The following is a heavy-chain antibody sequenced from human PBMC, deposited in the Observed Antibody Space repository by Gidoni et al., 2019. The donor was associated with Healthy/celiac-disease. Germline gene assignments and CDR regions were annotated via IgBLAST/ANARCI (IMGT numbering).Heavy chain of an antibody. V-gene: IGHV3-49*03. D-gene: IGHD3-10*01. J-gene: IGHJ4*02. Sequence: EVQLVESGGGLVQPGRSLRLSCTASGFTFGDYAMSWFRQAPGKGLEWVGFIRSKAYGGTTEYAASVKGRFTISRDDSKSIAYLQMNSLKTEDTAVYYCTREGYGSGSYSFDYWGQGTLVTVSS. CDR3: TREGYGSGSYSFDY. CDR2: IRSKAYGGTT. CDR1: GFTFGDYA.